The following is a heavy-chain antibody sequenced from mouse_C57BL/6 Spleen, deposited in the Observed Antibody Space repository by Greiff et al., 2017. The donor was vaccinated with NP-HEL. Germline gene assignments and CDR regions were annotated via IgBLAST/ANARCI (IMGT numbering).Heavy chain of an antibody. CDR3: AREDYGSSFYWYFDV. D-gene: IGHD1-1*01. CDR2: INPSTGGT. CDR1: GYSFTGYY. J-gene: IGHJ1*03. V-gene: IGHV1-42*01. Sequence: EVKLVESGPELVKPGASVKISCKASGYSFTGYYMNWVKQSPEKSLEWIGEINPSTGGTTYNQKFKAKATLTVDKSSSTAYMQLKSLTSEDSAVYYCAREDYGSSFYWYFDVWGTGTTVTVSS.